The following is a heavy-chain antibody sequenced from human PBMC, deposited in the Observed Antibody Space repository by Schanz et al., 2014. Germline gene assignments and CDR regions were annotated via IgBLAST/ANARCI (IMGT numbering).Heavy chain of an antibody. J-gene: IGHJ4*02. CDR3: ARDGEAAAGCDY. D-gene: IGHD6-13*01. V-gene: IGHV1-8*02. CDR2: MNPKTGNT. Sequence: QVQLVQSGAEVKKPGASVRLSCEASGYTFTSYDINWVRQAPGQGLEWMGWMNPKTGNTGYAQRFQGRVTMTADKSTSTVYMELSSLRSEDTAVYYCARDGEAAAGCDYWGQGTLVTVSS. CDR1: GYTFTSYD.